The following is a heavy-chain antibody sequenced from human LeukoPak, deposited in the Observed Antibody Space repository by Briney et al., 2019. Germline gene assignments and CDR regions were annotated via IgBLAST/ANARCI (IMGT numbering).Heavy chain of an antibody. V-gene: IGHV1-3*01. CDR2: INAGNENT. CDR3: ARDSGYDSYFDY. D-gene: IGHD5-12*01. J-gene: IGHJ4*02. Sequence: ASVKVSCKASGYIFTTYAIHWVRQAPGQRPEWMGWINAGNENTKYSQNFQGRVAITRDTSAATVYMELRSLRSEDTAVYYCARDSGYDSYFDYWSQGTLVTVSS. CDR1: GYIFTTYA.